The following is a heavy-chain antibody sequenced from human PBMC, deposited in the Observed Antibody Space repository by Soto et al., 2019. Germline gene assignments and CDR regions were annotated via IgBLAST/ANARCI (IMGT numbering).Heavy chain of an antibody. CDR2: INSDGSRT. Sequence: EVQLVESGGGLVQPGGSLRLSCAASGFTFSSYWMHWVRQAPGKGLVWVSRINSDGSRTNYADSVKGRFTISRDNAKNTLYLQMNSLRAEETAVYYCARGVRGAYGLDIWSQWTMVTVSS. J-gene: IGHJ3*02. CDR3: ARGVRGAYGLDI. V-gene: IGHV3-74*01. D-gene: IGHD2-21*01. CDR1: GFTFSSYW.